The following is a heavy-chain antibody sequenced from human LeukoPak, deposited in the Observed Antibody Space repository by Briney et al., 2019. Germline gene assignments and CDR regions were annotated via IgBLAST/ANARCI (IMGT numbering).Heavy chain of an antibody. CDR1: AGSFSGNY. J-gene: IGHJ4*02. V-gene: IGHV4-34*01. CDR3: ARQTGSGLFILP. CDR2: INHSGST. Sequence: SETLSLTCAVYAGSFSGNYWIWIRQPPGKGLEWIGEINHSGSTNYNPSLKSRVTISVDTSKNQFSLKLTSVTAADTAVYYCARQTGSGLFILPGGQGTLVTVSS. D-gene: IGHD3/OR15-3a*01.